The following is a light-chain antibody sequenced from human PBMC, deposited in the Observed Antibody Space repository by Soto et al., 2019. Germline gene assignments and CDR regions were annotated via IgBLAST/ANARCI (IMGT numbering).Light chain of an antibody. CDR2: EVV. CDR3: KSYAGSNTYV. V-gene: IGLV2-8*01. CDR1: KKDIGVYDF. J-gene: IGLJ1*01. Sequence: SVLTQPPSASGSPGQSVTISCTGTKKDIGVYDFVSWYQHHPGKAPRLIIYEVVQRPSGVPDRFSGSKSGNTASLTVSGLQAADEADYFCKSYAGSNTYVFGSGTKVTV.